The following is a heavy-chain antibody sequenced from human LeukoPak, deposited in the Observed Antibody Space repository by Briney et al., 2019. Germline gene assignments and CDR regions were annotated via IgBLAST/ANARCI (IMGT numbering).Heavy chain of an antibody. J-gene: IGHJ3*02. CDR1: GGSISSYY. CDR2: IYYSGST. Sequence: SETLSLTCTVSGGSISSYYWSWIRQPPGKGLEWVGYIYYSGSTNYNPSLKSRVTISVDTSKNQFSLKLSSVTAADTAVYYCATGTTPGDDAFDIWGQGTMVTVSS. V-gene: IGHV4-59*01. CDR3: ATGTTPGDDAFDI. D-gene: IGHD4-17*01.